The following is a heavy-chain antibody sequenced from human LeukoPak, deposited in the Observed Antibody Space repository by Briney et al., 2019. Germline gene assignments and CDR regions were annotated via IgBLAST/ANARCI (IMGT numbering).Heavy chain of an antibody. J-gene: IGHJ6*02. V-gene: IGHV3-23*01. CDR3: AKNVEVAGTWYYYDGMDV. CDR1: VFTLSVYA. Sequence: GGSLRLSCASSVFTLSVYAMSWVRQSPGKGLEWVSTISGSGGSTYYADSVKGRFTISRDNSKNTLFLQMNSLRGEDTAVYYCAKNVEVAGTWYYYDGMDVWGQGTTVTVSS. D-gene: IGHD6-19*01. CDR2: ISGSGGST.